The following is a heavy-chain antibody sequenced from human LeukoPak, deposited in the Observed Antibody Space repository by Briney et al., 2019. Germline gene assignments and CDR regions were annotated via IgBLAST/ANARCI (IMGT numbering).Heavy chain of an antibody. D-gene: IGHD2-15*01. CDR3: ARSTVAATIPIDY. J-gene: IGHJ4*02. V-gene: IGHV3-48*03. CDR2: ISSSGSAI. CDR1: GFTLSSHE. Sequence: QPGESQRLSCAASGFTLSSHEMNWVRQAPGKGLEWVSYISSSGSAIYYAASVKGRFTISRDNAKNSLYLQMHSLRAEDTAVYFCARSTVAATIPIDYWGQGTLVTVSS.